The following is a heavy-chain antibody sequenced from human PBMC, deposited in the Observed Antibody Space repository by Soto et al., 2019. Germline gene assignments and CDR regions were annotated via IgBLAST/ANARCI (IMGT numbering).Heavy chain of an antibody. D-gene: IGHD3-3*01. J-gene: IGHJ6*02. Sequence: PGGSLRLSCAASGFTFSSYSMNWVRQAPGKGLEWVSSISSSSSYIYYADSVKGRFTISRDNAKNSLYLQMNSLRAEDTAVYYCARDRRYDFWSGYYPYYYYYGMDVWGQGTTVTVSS. V-gene: IGHV3-21*01. CDR2: ISSSSSYI. CDR3: ARDRRYDFWSGYYPYYYYYGMDV. CDR1: GFTFSSYS.